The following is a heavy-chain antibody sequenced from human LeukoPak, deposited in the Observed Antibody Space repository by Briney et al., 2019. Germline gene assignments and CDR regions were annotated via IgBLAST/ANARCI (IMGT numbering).Heavy chain of an antibody. CDR2: IWYDVSNK. V-gene: IGHV3-33*01. J-gene: IGHJ4*02. CDR1: GLTFSSYD. D-gene: IGHD1-1*01. CDR3: PRDGGTRMVVVDY. Sequence: LPGRCLSLFHAASGLTFSSYDMHWARQAPGKGLEWVAIIWYDVSNKYYADSVKGRFTTSRDNSRNTLYLQMNSLRPGDTAVYYCPRDGGTRMVVVDYWGQGTLGTVSS.